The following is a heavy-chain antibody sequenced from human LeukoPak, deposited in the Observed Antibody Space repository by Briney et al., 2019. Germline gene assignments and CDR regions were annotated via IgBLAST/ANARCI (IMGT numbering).Heavy chain of an antibody. CDR1: GFTFSSYW. CDR3: SSVGFGPYYFDN. Sequence: GGSLRLSCAASGFTFSSYWMHWVRQAPGKGLEWVGRIKSKTDGGTTDYAAPVKGRFTISRDDSKNTLYLQMNSLKTEDTAVYYCSSVGFGPYYFDNWGQGTLVTVSS. V-gene: IGHV3-15*01. D-gene: IGHD3-10*01. CDR2: IKSKTDGGTT. J-gene: IGHJ4*02.